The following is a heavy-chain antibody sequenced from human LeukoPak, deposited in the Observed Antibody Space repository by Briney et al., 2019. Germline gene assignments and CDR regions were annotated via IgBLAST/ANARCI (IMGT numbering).Heavy chain of an antibody. Sequence: PSETLSLTCAAYGGSFSVYYWSWIRQPPGKGLEWIASVHYTGSTYYNPSLKSRVTILVDMSKNQFSLKLSSVTAADTAVYYCARVTGCMIEDYFDSWGQGTLVTVSS. CDR2: VHYTGST. J-gene: IGHJ4*02. CDR3: ARVTGCMIEDYFDS. V-gene: IGHV4-34*01. CDR1: GGSFSVYY. D-gene: IGHD2-8*01.